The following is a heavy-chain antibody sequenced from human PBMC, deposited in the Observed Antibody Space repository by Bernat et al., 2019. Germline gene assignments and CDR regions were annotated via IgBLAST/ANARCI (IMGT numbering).Heavy chain of an antibody. Sequence: EVQLLESGGGLVQPGGSLRLSCAASGFTFSSYAMSWVRQAPGKGLEWVSAISGSGGSTYYADSVKGRFTISRDNSKNTLYLQMNSLRAEDTAVYYCARDGYGDYSTFDYWGQGTLVTVSS. V-gene: IGHV3-23*01. CDR1: GFTFSSYA. D-gene: IGHD4-17*01. J-gene: IGHJ4*02. CDR2: ISGSGGST. CDR3: ARDGYGDYSTFDY.